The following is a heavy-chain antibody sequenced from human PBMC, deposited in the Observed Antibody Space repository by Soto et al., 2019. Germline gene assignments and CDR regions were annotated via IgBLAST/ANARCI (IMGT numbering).Heavy chain of an antibody. CDR2: IIPIFGTA. Sequence: ASVKVSCKASGGTFSSYAISWVRQAPGQGLEWMGGIIPIFGTANYAQKFQGRVTITADESTSTAYMELSSLRSDDTAVYYCARTDDENSSSWPPALGIWGQGTMVTVSS. V-gene: IGHV1-69*13. CDR3: ARTDDENSSSWPPALGI. CDR1: GGTFSSYA. D-gene: IGHD6-13*01. J-gene: IGHJ3*02.